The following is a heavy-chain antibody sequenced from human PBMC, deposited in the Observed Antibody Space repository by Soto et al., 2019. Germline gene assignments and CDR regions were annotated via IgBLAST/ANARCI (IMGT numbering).Heavy chain of an antibody. CDR1: GGSISSSSYY. Sequence: SETLSLTCTVSGGSISSSSYYWGWIRQPPGKGLEWIGYIYYSGSTNYNPSLKSRVTISVDTSKNQFSLKLSSVTAADTAVYNCARVRIAARPFAFVEDRMDVWGQGTTVTVSS. D-gene: IGHD6-6*01. J-gene: IGHJ6*02. CDR3: ARVRIAARPFAFVEDRMDV. CDR2: IYYSGST. V-gene: IGHV4-61*05.